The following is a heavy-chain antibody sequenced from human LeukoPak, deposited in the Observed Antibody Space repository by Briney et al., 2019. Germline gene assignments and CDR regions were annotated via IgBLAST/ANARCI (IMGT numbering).Heavy chain of an antibody. J-gene: IGHJ4*02. CDR2: IDYSGST. D-gene: IGHD3-10*01. Sequence: SETLSLTCTVSGGSITTYYWSWIRQPPGKGLEWIAYIDYSGSTAYNPSLNGRVAVSLDTSKNQFSLNLRSVTAADTAVYYCENYVSGTSYKGVRWGQGTLVTVSS. V-gene: IGHV4-59*08. CDR1: GGSITTYY. CDR3: ENYVSGTSYKGVR.